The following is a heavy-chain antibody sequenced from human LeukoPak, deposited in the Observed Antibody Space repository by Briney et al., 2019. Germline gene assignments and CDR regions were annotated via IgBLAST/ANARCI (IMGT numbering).Heavy chain of an antibody. Sequence: PSETLSLTCTVSGGSISSGDYYWSWIRQPPGKGLEWIGYIYCSGNTYYNPSLESRVTISVDTSKNQFSLKLSSVTGADTAVYYCARTYYDASGYSDAFDIWGQGTMVTVSS. D-gene: IGHD3-22*01. CDR3: ARTYYDASGYSDAFDI. CDR1: GGSISSGDYY. V-gene: IGHV4-30-4*01. J-gene: IGHJ3*02. CDR2: IYCSGNT.